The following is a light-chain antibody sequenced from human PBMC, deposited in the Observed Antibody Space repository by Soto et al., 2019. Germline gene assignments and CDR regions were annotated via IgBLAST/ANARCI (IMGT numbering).Light chain of an antibody. CDR3: QQSYSTPYT. V-gene: IGKV1-39*01. Sequence: DIQMTQSPSSLSASVGDRVTITCRASQSINSYLNWYQQKPGKAPKLLIYAASSLQSGVPSRFSGRGSGTDFTLTISSLQPDDFATYYCQQSYSTPYTFGQGTKLEIK. CDR1: QSINSY. J-gene: IGKJ2*01. CDR2: AAS.